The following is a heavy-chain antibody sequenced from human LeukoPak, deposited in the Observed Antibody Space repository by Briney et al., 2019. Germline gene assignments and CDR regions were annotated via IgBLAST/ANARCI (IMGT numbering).Heavy chain of an antibody. CDR3: ARGHVPRD. J-gene: IGHJ4*02. CDR1: GGSISGSSYY. V-gene: IGHV4-39*07. CDR2: IYYSGST. D-gene: IGHD3-10*01. Sequence: SETLSLTCTVSGGSISGSSYYWGWIRQPPGKGLEWIGSIYYSGSTYYNPSLRSRVTISIDTSKNQFSLKLNSVTAADTAVYYCARGHVPRDWGQGNLVIVSS.